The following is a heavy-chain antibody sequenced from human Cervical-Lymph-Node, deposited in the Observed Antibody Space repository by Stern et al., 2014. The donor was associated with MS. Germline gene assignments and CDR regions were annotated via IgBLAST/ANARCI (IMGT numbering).Heavy chain of an antibody. D-gene: IGHD1-1*01. CDR3: ANDAQTGDDGFDT. V-gene: IGHV1-46*01. Sequence: VQLVESGAEVENPGASVTISCKASGYTFIEYYMHWVRQAPGLGLEWMGTIHPRGPVITYAQAFQGRLIVTRDTSTSTVYMDLSGLRSEDTAVYFCANDAQTGDDGFDTWGQGTKVTVSS. CDR1: GYTFIEYY. J-gene: IGHJ3*02. CDR2: IHPRGPVI.